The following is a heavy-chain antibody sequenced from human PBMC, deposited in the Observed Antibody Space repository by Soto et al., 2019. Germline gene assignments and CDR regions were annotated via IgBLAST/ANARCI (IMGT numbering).Heavy chain of an antibody. D-gene: IGHD2-15*01. V-gene: IGHV3-33*03. CDR2: IWYDGSNK. J-gene: IGHJ4*02. CDR3: ARWGCSGTNCNLNQRSYDL. CDR1: GFIFNEYG. Sequence: QVQLVESGGGVVQPGMSLRLSCAASGFIFNEYGMHWVRQAPGKGLEWVAVIWYDGSNKYYADSVKGRFTISRDNSKNTMSLKMNHLRAEDTAVYYCARWGCSGTNCNLNQRSYDLWGQGTLVTVSS.